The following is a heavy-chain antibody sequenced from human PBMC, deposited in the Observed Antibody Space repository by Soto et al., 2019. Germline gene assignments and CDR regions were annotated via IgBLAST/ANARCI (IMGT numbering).Heavy chain of an antibody. CDR3: ASYGSRRYDFWSGYFDD. CDR1: GGSISSGGYY. J-gene: IGHJ4*02. V-gene: IGHV4-31*03. CDR2: IYYSGST. D-gene: IGHD3-3*01. Sequence: SETLCLTCTFSGGSISSGGYYWSWIRQHPEKGLEWIGYIYYSGSTYYNPSLKSRVTISVDTSKNQFSLKLSSVTAADTAVYYCASYGSRRYDFWSGYFDDWGQGTMFTVSS.